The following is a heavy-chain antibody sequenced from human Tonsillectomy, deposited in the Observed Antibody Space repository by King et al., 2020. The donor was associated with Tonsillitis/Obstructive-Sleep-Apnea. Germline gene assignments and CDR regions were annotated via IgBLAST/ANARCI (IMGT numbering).Heavy chain of an antibody. J-gene: IGHJ6*02. Sequence: VQLVESGGGVVQPGGSLRLSCLASGFSFSYYAIHWVRQAPGKGLEWVAVTPSDGSNKYYVDSVKGRFTISRDNSKNTLYLQMNSLRPDDTAVYFCAKDSMGIGRAPQFYYGMDVWGQGTTVTVSS. CDR3: AKDSMGIGRAPQFYYGMDV. CDR1: GFSFSYYA. CDR2: TPSDGSNK. V-gene: IGHV3-30*18. D-gene: IGHD3-16*01.